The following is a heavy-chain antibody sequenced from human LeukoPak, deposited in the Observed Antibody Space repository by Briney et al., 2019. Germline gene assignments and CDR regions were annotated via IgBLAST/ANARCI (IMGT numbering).Heavy chain of an antibody. D-gene: IGHD3-10*01. CDR3: ARGWVVRGVSRWFDP. Sequence: ASVKVSCKASGYTFTSYVINWVRQATGQGLEWMGWMNPNSGNTGYAQKFQGRVTMTRNTSISTACMELNSLRSEDTAVYYCARGWVVRGVSRWFDPWGQGTLVTVSS. CDR2: MNPNSGNT. J-gene: IGHJ5*02. CDR1: GYTFTSYV. V-gene: IGHV1-8*01.